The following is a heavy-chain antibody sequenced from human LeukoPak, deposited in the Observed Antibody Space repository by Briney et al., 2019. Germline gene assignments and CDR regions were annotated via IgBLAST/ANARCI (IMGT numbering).Heavy chain of an antibody. D-gene: IGHD2/OR15-2a*01. J-gene: IGHJ5*02. CDR1: GDTVSSNSAA. V-gene: IGHV6-1*01. CDR2: TYFRSKWYN. CDR3: TNFYLNT. Sequence: SQTLSLTCAISGDTVSSNSAAWNWIRQSPSRGFEWLGRTYFRSKWYNDYAESLKGRISINPDTSKNQFSLHLNSVNPEDTAVYYCTNFYLNTWSQGSLVTVSS.